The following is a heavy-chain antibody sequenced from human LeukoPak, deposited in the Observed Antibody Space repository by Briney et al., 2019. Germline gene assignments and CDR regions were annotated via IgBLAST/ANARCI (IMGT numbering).Heavy chain of an antibody. V-gene: IGHV3-21*01. Sequence: PGGSLRLSCAASGFTFSSYTMNWVRQAPGKGPEWVSSITSSSSYIYYADSVKGRFTISRDNARNSLYLQMNSLRAEDTALYYCARDGDTVLTRGYYYYMNVWGKGTTVTVSS. J-gene: IGHJ6*03. CDR2: ITSSSSYI. D-gene: IGHD4-23*01. CDR1: GFTFSSYT. CDR3: ARDGDTVLTRGYYYYMNV.